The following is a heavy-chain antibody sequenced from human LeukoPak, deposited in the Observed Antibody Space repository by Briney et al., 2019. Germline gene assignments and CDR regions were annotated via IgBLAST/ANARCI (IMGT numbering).Heavy chain of an antibody. CDR2: ISSSSSYT. D-gene: IGHD3-22*01. CDR3: ARVVVVTASIFDY. V-gene: IGHV3-21*04. CDR1: GFTFSSHN. Sequence: PGGSLRLSCAASGFTFSSHNMNWVRQAPGKGLEWVSSISSSSSYTNYADSVKGRFTISRDNAKNSLYLQMNSLRAEDTAVYYCARVVVVTASIFDYWGQGTLVTVSS. J-gene: IGHJ4*02.